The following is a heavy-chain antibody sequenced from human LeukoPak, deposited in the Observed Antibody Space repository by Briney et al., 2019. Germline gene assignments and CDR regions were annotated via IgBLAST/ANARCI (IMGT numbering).Heavy chain of an antibody. Sequence: GGSLRLSCAASGFTFTDYYMSWIRQAPGKGLEWVSNIETSSTYRNYADSVKGRFTISRDNAKNSLYLQMNSLKAEDTAVYYCARGGGRRFVDWGQGTLVTVSS. CDR3: ARGGGRRFVD. CDR2: IETSSTYR. J-gene: IGHJ4*02. D-gene: IGHD5-12*01. V-gene: IGHV3-11*06. CDR1: GFTFTDYY.